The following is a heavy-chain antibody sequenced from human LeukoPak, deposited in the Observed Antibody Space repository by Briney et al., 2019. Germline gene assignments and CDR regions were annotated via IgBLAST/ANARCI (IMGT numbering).Heavy chain of an antibody. D-gene: IGHD3-10*02. V-gene: IGHV1-18*01. Sequence: GASVKVSCKASGYTFTSYGISWVRQAPGQRLEWMGWISAYNGNTNYAQKRQGRVTMTTDTSTSTAYMELRSLRSDDTAVYCCARVPSLRVITMYDYWGQGTLVTVSS. CDR3: ARVPSLRVITMYDY. CDR2: ISAYNGNT. CDR1: GYTFTSYG. J-gene: IGHJ4*02.